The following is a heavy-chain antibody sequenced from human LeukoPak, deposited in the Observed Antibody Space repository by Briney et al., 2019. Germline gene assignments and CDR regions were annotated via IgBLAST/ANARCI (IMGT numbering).Heavy chain of an antibody. CDR2: ISGSGGST. CDR3: AKAAPTVKRLPKYFDY. CDR1: GFTFSSYA. V-gene: IGHV3-23*01. Sequence: PGGSLRLSCAASGFTFSSYAKSWVRQAPGKGLEWVSAISGSGGSTYYADSVKGRFTISRDNSKNTLYLQMNSLRAEDTAVYYCAKAAPTVKRLPKYFDYWGQGTLVTVSS. D-gene: IGHD6-25*01. J-gene: IGHJ4*02.